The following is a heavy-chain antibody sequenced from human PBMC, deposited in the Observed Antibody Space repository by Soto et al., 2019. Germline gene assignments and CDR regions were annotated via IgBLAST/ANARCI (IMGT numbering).Heavy chain of an antibody. CDR1: GYTFTSYG. CDR3: ARDQLVPAAVDVYYYYGMDV. CDR2: ISAYNGNT. D-gene: IGHD2-2*01. V-gene: IGHV1-18*04. J-gene: IGHJ6*02. Sequence: GASVKVSCKASGYTFTSYGISWVRQAPGQGLEWMGWISAYNGNTNYAQKLQGRVTMTTDTSTSTAYMELRSLRSDDTAVYYCARDQLVPAAVDVYYYYGMDVWGQGTTVTVSS.